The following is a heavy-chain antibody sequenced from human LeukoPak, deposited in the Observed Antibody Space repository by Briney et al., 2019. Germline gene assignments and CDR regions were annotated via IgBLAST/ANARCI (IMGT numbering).Heavy chain of an antibody. D-gene: IGHD6-19*01. CDR1: GESLSGYY. J-gene: IGHJ3*02. CDR3: ARHRLDIAVAGGYDAFDI. V-gene: IGHV4-34*01. CDR2: INHSGNI. Sequence: SDTLSLTCAVYGESLSGYYWSWIRQSPEKGLEWIAEINHSGNINYNASVQSRLTISVDTSKSQFSLMLRSVTVADTAVYYCARHRLDIAVAGGYDAFDIWGQGTLVTVSS.